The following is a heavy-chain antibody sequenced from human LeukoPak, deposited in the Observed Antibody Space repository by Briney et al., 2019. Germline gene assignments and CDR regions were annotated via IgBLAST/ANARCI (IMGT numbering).Heavy chain of an antibody. CDR2: ISWNSGSI. CDR1: GFTFDDYA. CDR3: AVTMTTVYYFDY. Sequence: GGSLRLSCAASGFTFDDYAMHWVRQAPGKGLEWVSGISWNSGSIGYADSVKGRFTISRDNAKNSLYLRMNSLRAEDTALYYCAVTMTTVYYFDYWGQGTLVTVSS. D-gene: IGHD4-11*01. V-gene: IGHV3-9*01. J-gene: IGHJ4*02.